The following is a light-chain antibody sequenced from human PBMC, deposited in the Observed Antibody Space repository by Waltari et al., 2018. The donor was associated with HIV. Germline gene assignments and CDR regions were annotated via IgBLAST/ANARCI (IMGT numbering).Light chain of an antibody. J-gene: IGKJ4*01. CDR2: GAS. V-gene: IGKV3-15*01. CDR1: QSVSSN. Sequence: EIVMTQSPATLSVSPGERATLSCRASQSVSSNLAWYQQKPGQAPRLLIYGASTRATGIPARFSGSGSGTEFTLTISSLQSEDFAVYYCQQYNNWFTFGGGTKVEIK. CDR3: QQYNNWFT.